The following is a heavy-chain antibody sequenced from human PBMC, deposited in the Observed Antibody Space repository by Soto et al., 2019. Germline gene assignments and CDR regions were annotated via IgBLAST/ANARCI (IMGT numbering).Heavy chain of an antibody. D-gene: IGHD6-13*01. V-gene: IGHV2-5*01. Sequence: DSGPTLVNPTQTLTLTCTLSGFSIITSGVCVGWIRQPPGKALGWLALIYWNDDKRYSPSLKSRLTITKDTSKNQVVLTMTNMDPVDTATYYCAPYSSSWSRGWFDPWGQGTLVTVSS. CDR3: APYSSSWSRGWFDP. CDR1: GFSIITSGVC. J-gene: IGHJ5*02. CDR2: IYWNDDK.